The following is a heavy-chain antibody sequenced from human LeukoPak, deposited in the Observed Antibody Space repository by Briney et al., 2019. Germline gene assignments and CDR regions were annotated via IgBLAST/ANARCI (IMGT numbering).Heavy chain of an antibody. CDR3: AKWEQSTNAFDI. CDR1: GDSISRFY. V-gene: IGHV4-59*01. Sequence: SETLSLTCNVSGDSISRFYWNWIRQPPGKGLEWIGYISYSGSSDYNPSLKSRLTNYNPPLKSRVTMSADTSKNQLSLRLNSVTAADTAVYYCAKWEQSTNAFDIWGQGTMVTVSS. CDR2: ISYSGSSDYNPSLKSRLT. J-gene: IGHJ3*02. D-gene: IGHD1/OR15-1a*01.